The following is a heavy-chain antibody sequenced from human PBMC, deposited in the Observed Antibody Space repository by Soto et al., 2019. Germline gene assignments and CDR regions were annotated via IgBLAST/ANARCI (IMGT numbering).Heavy chain of an antibody. CDR1: GFTFSKYA. J-gene: IGHJ4*02. V-gene: IGHV3-33*08. CDR3: ARDRELVIDY. D-gene: IGHD6-6*01. Sequence: PGGSLRLSCAAAGFTFSKYAMHWVRQAPGKGLEWVAVICYDGGSTYYADSVKGRFTISRDNSKNTLYLQMNGLRAEDTAVYYCARDRELVIDYWGQGTLVTVSS. CDR2: ICYDGGST.